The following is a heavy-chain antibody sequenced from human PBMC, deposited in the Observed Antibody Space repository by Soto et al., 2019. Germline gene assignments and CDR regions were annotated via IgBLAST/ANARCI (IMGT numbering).Heavy chain of an antibody. J-gene: IGHJ5*02. V-gene: IGHV4-30-4*01. Sequence: QVQLQESGPGLVKPSQTLSLTCTVSGGSISSGDYYWSWIRQPPGNGLEWIGYIYYSGSTYYNPSLKTRVTISGDTSKNQFSLKLCSVTAADTALYYCARAKGLLTVTTSWFDPWGQGTLVTVSS. CDR2: IYYSGST. CDR3: ARAKGLLTVTTSWFDP. CDR1: GGSISSGDYY. D-gene: IGHD4-17*01.